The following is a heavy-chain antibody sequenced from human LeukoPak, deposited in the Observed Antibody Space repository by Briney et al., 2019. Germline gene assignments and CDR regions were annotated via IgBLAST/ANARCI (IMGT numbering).Heavy chain of an antibody. V-gene: IGHV3-21*01. D-gene: IGHD2-2*01. CDR3: ARSQLLSYGMDV. CDR2: ISSSSSYI. CDR1: GFTFSSYS. J-gene: IGHJ6*02. Sequence: PGGSLRLSCAASGFTFSSYSMNWVRQAPGKGLEWVSSISSSSSYIYYADSVKGRFTISRDNAKNSLYLQMNSLRAEDTAMYYCARSQLLSYGMDVWGQGTTVTVSS.